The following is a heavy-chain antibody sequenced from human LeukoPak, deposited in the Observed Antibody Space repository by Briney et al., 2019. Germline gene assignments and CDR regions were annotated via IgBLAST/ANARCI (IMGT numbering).Heavy chain of an antibody. Sequence: ASVTVSCKASGYTFTCYYMHWVRQAPGQGLEWMGRINPNNGATNYAQTLQGRVAITGDTSISTAYMELSSLRSDDTAVYYCTRESGSYHGNDYWGQGTLVTVSS. V-gene: IGHV1-2*06. J-gene: IGHJ4*02. CDR3: TRESGSYHGNDY. CDR1: GYTFTCYY. CDR2: INPNNGAT. D-gene: IGHD1-26*01.